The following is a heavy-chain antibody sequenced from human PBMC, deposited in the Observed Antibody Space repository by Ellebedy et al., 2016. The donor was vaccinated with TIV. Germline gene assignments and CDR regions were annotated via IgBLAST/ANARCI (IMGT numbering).Heavy chain of an antibody. J-gene: IGHJ4*02. CDR3: ARDQYGSGSHHGFFDY. CDR2: ISSSSSTI. V-gene: IGHV3-48*01. D-gene: IGHD3-10*01. Sequence: GGSLRLSXTASGFTFCSYSMKWVRQAPGKGLEWISYISSSSSTIYHADSVKGRFTISRDNSKNTLYLQMNSLRAEDTAVYYCARDQYGSGSHHGFFDYWGQGTLVTVSS. CDR1: GFTFCSYS.